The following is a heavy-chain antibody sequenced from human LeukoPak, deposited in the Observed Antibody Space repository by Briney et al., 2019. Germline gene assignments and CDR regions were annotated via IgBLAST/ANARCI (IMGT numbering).Heavy chain of an antibody. D-gene: IGHD3-3*01. V-gene: IGHV1-18*01. CDR3: ARTHDFWATRKGDYFDP. CDR1: GYTFGSYY. J-gene: IGHJ4*02. Sequence: ASVKVSCKASGYTFGSYYISWVRQATGQGLEWMGWISGYNGNTNYAQRFQDRITMTVDKSTTTVYMELNSLRLDDTAVYYCARTHDFWATRKGDYFDPWGQGTLITVSS. CDR2: ISGYNGNT.